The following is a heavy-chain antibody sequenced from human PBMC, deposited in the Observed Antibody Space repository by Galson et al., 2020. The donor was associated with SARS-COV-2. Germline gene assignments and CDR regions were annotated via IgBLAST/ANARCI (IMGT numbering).Heavy chain of an antibody. J-gene: IGHJ4*02. Sequence: GGSLRLSCAASGFTFSSYAMSWVPQAPGNGLEWVSAISGSGGSTYYADSVKGRFTISRDNSKNTLYLQMNSLRAEDTAVYYCAKDRSSSSWSYYFDYWGQGTLVTVSS. CDR3: AKDRSSSSWSYYFDY. D-gene: IGHD6-13*01. CDR2: ISGSGGST. CDR1: GFTFSSYA. V-gene: IGHV3-23*01.